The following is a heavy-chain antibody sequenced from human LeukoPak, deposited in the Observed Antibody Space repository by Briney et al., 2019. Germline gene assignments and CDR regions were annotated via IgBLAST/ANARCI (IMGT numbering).Heavy chain of an antibody. CDR3: ARRKVFGGSYGSNWFDP. J-gene: IGHJ5*02. Sequence: LSETLSLTRTVSGDSLSRYYWRWVRHPPGKGLERIGYIYYSGNTKYNPSLQSRANKSVDTSKNQSSLKLSSVTAADTAVYYCARRKVFGGSYGSNWFDPWGQGTLVTVSS. V-gene: IGHV4-59*08. D-gene: IGHD1-26*01. CDR1: GDSLSRYY. CDR2: IYYSGNT.